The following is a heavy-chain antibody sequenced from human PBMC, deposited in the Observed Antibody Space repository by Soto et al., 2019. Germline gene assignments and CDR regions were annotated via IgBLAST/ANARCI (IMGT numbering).Heavy chain of an antibody. CDR2: IYHSGST. CDR3: ARLGDYSNYYYYYGMDV. CDR1: GGSISSSNW. D-gene: IGHD4-4*01. V-gene: IGHV4-4*02. J-gene: IGHJ6*02. Sequence: SETLSLTCAVSGGSISSSNWWSWVRQPPGKGLEWIGEIYHSGSTNYNPSLKSRVTISVDKSKNQFSLKLSSVTAADTAVYYCARLGDYSNYYYYYGMDVWGQGTTVTVSS.